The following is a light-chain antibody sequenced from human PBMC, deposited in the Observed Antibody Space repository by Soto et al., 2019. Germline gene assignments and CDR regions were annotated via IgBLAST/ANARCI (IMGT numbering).Light chain of an antibody. CDR1: QGVSSSY. V-gene: IGKV3-20*01. CDR2: GAF. Sequence: EIVVTQSPGPLSLSPRESATLSRRASQGVSSSYLARYQQKPGQAPRLPLYGAFSRGTGVPDRFRASGSGTDFTLTINRLEPEDFAVYYCQQYGSSPLTFGGGTKVEIK. CDR3: QQYGSSPLT. J-gene: IGKJ4*01.